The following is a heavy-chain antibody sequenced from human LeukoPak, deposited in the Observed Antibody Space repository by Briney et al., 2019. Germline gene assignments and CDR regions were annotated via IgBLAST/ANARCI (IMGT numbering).Heavy chain of an antibody. D-gene: IGHD3-3*01. CDR2: IKQDGSEK. CDR3: ASHYDFWSGYYPN. J-gene: IGHJ4*02. Sequence: GGSLRLSCAASGFTFSTCWMTWVRQAPGKGLEWVANIKQDGSEKYYVDSVKGRFTISRDNAKNSLYLKMNSLRAEDTAVYYCASHYDFWSGYYPNWGQGTLVTVSS. V-gene: IGHV3-7*03. CDR1: GFTFSTCW.